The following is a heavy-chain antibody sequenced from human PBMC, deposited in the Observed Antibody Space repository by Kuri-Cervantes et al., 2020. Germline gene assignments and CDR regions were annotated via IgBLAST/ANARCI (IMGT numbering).Heavy chain of an antibody. CDR1: GFTFSSYW. J-gene: IGHJ3*02. D-gene: IGHD2-15*01. Sequence: GESLKISCVGSGFTFSSYWMSWVRQAPGKGLEWVSAISGSGGSTYYADSVKGRFTISRDNSKNTLYLQMNSLRAEDTAVYYCARDRCSGGSCYSNAFDIWGQGTMVTVSS. V-gene: IGHV3-23*01. CDR3: ARDRCSGGSCYSNAFDI. CDR2: ISGSGGST.